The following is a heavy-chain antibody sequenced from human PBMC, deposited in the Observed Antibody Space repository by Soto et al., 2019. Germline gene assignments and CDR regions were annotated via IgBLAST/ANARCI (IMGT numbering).Heavy chain of an antibody. V-gene: IGHV1-24*01. D-gene: IGHD2-15*01. CDR2: FDPEDGET. J-gene: IGHJ4*02. Sequence: SVKVSCKVSGYTLTELSMHWLRQAPGKGLEWMGGFDPEDGETIYAQKFQGRVTMTEDTSTDTAYMELSSLRSEDTAVYYCARDLRYCSGGSCYPPLGYWGQGTLVTVSS. CDR1: GYTLTELS. CDR3: ARDLRYCSGGSCYPPLGY.